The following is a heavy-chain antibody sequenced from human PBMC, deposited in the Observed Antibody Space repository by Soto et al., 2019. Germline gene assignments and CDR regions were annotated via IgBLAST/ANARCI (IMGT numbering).Heavy chain of an antibody. J-gene: IGHJ4*02. CDR3: AEALDSGYERGGFDY. CDR1: GGTFSSYT. CDR2: IIPILGIA. D-gene: IGHD5-12*01. Sequence: QVQLVQSGAEVKKPGSSVKVSCKASGGTFSSYTISWVRQAPGQGLEWMGRIIPILGIANYAQKFQGRVTITADKSTSTAYMELSSLRSEDTAVYYCAEALDSGYERGGFDYWGQGTLVTVSS. V-gene: IGHV1-69*02.